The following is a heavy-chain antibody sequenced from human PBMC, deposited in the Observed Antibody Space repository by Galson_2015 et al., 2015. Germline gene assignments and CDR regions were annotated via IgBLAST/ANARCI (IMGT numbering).Heavy chain of an antibody. V-gene: IGHV3-7*01. CDR1: GFSLSTIDW. CDR2: VNQDGSVK. CDR3: ASYYCTNGLCQGFDY. Sequence: SLRLSCAASGFSLSTIDWMSWVRQAPGRGLEWVANVNQDGSVKYYVDSVKGRFTISRDNAKNSLFLQMNSLTAGDTAVYYCASYYCTNGLCQGFDYWGQGTLVTVPS. D-gene: IGHD2-8*01. J-gene: IGHJ4*02.